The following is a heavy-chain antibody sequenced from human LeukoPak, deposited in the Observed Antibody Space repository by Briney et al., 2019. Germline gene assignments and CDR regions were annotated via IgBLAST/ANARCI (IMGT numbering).Heavy chain of an antibody. D-gene: IGHD4-17*01. J-gene: IGHJ4*02. V-gene: IGHV4-34*12. CDR3: ASTVYGGYNVYYFNH. CDR1: GGSFSGYY. Sequence: PSETLSLTCAVYGGSFSGYYWGWIRQPPGKGLEWLGSIFYTGTAYYNPSLKSPVTMSVDTSKNQFSLKLTSVIAADTAMYFCASTVYGGYNVYYFNHWGQGTLVTVSS. CDR2: IFYTGTA.